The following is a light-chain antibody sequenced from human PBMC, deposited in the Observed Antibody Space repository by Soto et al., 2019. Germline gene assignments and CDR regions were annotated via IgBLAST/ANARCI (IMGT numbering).Light chain of an antibody. V-gene: IGKV1-6*01. J-gene: IGKJ1*01. CDR2: DSS. CDR3: LQDFKYPRT. CDR1: QSISTY. Sequence: IQMTQSPSTLSASVGDRITITCRASQSISTYLNWYQKKPGEAPTRVVYDSSTLQSGVPSRLSGSGFGTDLTITIGSMKTEDFATYYCLQDFKYPRTFGHGTQVDIK.